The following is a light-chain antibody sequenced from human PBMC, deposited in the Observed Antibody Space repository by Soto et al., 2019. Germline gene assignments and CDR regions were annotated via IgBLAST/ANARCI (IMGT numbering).Light chain of an antibody. V-gene: IGKV1-5*01. Sequence: DIQMTQSRSTLSASVGSRVTITCRASQSISNRLAWYQQKPGKAPKLLIYDASNLESGVPSRFSVSGSGTEFILTICSLQPDDFTTYDCQHYGGMWAFGQGTKVDIK. J-gene: IGKJ1*01. CDR2: DAS. CDR1: QSISNR. CDR3: QHYGGMWA.